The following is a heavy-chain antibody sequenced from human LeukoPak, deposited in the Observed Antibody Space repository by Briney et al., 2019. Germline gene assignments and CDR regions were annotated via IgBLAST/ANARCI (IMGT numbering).Heavy chain of an antibody. CDR1: GFTFSNAW. CDR3: STTYYYDSSEGY. Sequence: GGSLRLSCEASGFTFSNAWMNWVRQAPANGREWVGRIKSKTDGGTTDYAAPVKGRFTISRDDSKNTLYLQMNSLTTEDTAVYYCSTTYYYDSSEGYWGQGTLVTVSS. D-gene: IGHD3-22*01. CDR2: IKSKTDGGTT. V-gene: IGHV3-15*07. J-gene: IGHJ4*02.